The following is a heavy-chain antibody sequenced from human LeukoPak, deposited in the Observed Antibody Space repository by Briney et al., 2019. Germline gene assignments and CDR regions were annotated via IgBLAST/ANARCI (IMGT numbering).Heavy chain of an antibody. V-gene: IGHV4-61*09. D-gene: IGHD3-10*01. Sequence: SETLSLTCTVSGGSISSGSYCWSWIRQPAGKGLEWIGHIHTSGSTNYNPSLKSRVTMSVDTSKNQFSLKLSSVTAADTAVYYCAREDVLLWFGELAGYFDYWGQGTLVTVSS. CDR1: GGSISSGSYC. J-gene: IGHJ4*02. CDR3: AREDVLLWFGELAGYFDY. CDR2: IHTSGST.